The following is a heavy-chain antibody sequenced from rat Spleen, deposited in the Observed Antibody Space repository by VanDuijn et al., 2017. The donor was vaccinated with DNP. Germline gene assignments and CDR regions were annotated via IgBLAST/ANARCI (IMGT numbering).Heavy chain of an antibody. V-gene: IGHV2-41*01. CDR1: GFSLTTYD. D-gene: IGHD1-3*01. Sequence: QVQLKESGPGLVQPSQTLSLTCTVSGFSLTTYDVHWVRQPPGKGLEWMGIIWNTGGTRYNSAFTSRLSISRDTSKSQVFLRMNSLQTEDTAVYFCTRFRTAGSDYYAMDAWGQGTSVTVSS. CDR3: TRFRTAGSDYYAMDA. CDR2: IWNTGGT. J-gene: IGHJ4*01.